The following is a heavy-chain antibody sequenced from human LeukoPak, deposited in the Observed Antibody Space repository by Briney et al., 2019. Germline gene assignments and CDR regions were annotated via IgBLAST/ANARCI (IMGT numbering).Heavy chain of an antibody. CDR1: GGSISSYY. D-gene: IGHD3-22*01. V-gene: IGHV4-59*01. CDR3: ARDLSYYYDSSGYYPSHNWFDP. CDR2: IYYSRST. J-gene: IGHJ5*02. Sequence: KPSETLSLTCTVSGGSISSYYWSWIRQPPGKGLEWIGYIYYSRSTNYNPSLKSRVTISVDTSKNQFSLKLSSVTAADTAVYYCARDLSYYYDSSGYYPSHNWFDPWGQGTLVTVSS.